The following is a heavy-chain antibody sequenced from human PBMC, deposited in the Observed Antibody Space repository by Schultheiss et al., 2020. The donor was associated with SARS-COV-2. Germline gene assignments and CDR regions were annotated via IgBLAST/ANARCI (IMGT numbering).Heavy chain of an antibody. V-gene: IGHV4-30-2*03. CDR3: ATYYYDTRGFDY. D-gene: IGHD3-22*01. CDR1: GGSISSGGYS. CDR2: INHSGST. Sequence: SQTLSLTCAVSGGSISSGGYSWSWIRQPPGKGLEWIGEINHSGSTYYNPSLKSRVTISVDTSKNQFSLKLSSVTAADTAVYYCATYYYDTRGFDYWGQGTLVTVSS. J-gene: IGHJ4*02.